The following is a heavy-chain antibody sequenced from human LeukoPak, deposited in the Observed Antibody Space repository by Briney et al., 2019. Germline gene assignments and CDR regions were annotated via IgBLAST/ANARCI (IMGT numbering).Heavy chain of an antibody. Sequence: ASVKVSSKASGYTFTRYGIRWVRPAPGEGREWMGWISAYNGNTNYAQKLQGRVTMTTDTSTSTAYMELRSLRSDDTAVYYCARAYTAYYDYVWGSYRHFDYWGQGTLVTVSS. CDR3: ARAYTAYYDYVWGSYRHFDY. CDR1: GYTFTRYG. V-gene: IGHV1-18*01. D-gene: IGHD3-16*02. CDR2: ISAYNGNT. J-gene: IGHJ4*02.